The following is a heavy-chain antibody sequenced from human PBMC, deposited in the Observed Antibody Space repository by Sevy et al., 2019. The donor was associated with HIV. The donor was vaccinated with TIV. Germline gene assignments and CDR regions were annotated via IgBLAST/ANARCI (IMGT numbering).Heavy chain of an antibody. CDR2: ISGSGGST. D-gene: IGHD6-19*01. CDR1: GFTFSSYA. V-gene: IGHV3-23*01. J-gene: IGHJ4*02. Sequence: GGSLRLSCAASGFTFSSYAMSCVRQAPGKGLEWVSAISGSGGSTYYEDSVKGRFTISRDNSKNTLYLQMNSLRAEDKAVYYCAKKPQAVASLFDYWGQGTLVTVSS. CDR3: AKKPQAVASLFDY.